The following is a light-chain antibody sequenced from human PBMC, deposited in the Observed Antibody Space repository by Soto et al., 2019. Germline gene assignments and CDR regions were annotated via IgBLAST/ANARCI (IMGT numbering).Light chain of an antibody. CDR3: MQGTHWPPYT. Sequence: DVVMTQSPLSLPVTLGQPASISCRSSQSLAYSDGNTYLNWFQQRPGQSPRRLIYKVSNRDSGVPDRFSGSGSGTDFTLQISSVEAEDVGVYYCMQGTHWPPYTFGQGTKLEIK. CDR1: QSLAYSDGNTY. V-gene: IGKV2-30*01. CDR2: KVS. J-gene: IGKJ2*01.